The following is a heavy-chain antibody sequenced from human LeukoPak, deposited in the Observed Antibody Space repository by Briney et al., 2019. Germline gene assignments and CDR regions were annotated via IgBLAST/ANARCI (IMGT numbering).Heavy chain of an antibody. V-gene: IGHV4-39*01. D-gene: IGHD6-19*01. CDR2: IYYSGST. J-gene: IGHJ4*02. CDR3: ARHQENSSGWYGNFDY. Sequence: SETLSLTCNVTGGSISSSYYYWGWIRQPPGEGLEWIGSIYYSGSTYYNPSLKSRVTISVDTSKNQFSLKLSSVTAADTAVYYCARHQENSSGWYGNFDYWGQGTPVIVSS. CDR1: GGSISSSYYY.